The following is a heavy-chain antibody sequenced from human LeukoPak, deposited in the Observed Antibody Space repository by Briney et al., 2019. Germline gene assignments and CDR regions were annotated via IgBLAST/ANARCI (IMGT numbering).Heavy chain of an antibody. V-gene: IGHV1-8*02. Sequence: ASVKVSCKASGYTFTGYYMHWVRQATGQGLEWMGWMNPNSGNTGYAQKFQGRVTMTRNTSISTAYMELSSLRSEDTAVYYCARAYYDYVWGSYRLYYFDYWGQGTLVTVSS. CDR3: ARAYYDYVWGSYRLYYFDY. J-gene: IGHJ4*02. CDR1: GYTFTGYY. CDR2: MNPNSGNT. D-gene: IGHD3-16*02.